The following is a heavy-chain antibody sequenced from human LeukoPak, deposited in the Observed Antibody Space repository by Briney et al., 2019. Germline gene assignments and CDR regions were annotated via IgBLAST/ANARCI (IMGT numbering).Heavy chain of an antibody. J-gene: IGHJ5*02. Sequence: SETLSLTCTVSGYSISSGYYWGWIRPPPGKGLEWIGEINHSGSTNYNPSLKSRVTISVDTSKNQFSLKLSSVTAADTAVYYCARRPRRFGESKRFDPWGQGTLVTVSS. V-gene: IGHV4-38-2*02. D-gene: IGHD3-10*01. CDR1: GYSISSGYY. CDR3: ARRPRRFGESKRFDP. CDR2: INHSGST.